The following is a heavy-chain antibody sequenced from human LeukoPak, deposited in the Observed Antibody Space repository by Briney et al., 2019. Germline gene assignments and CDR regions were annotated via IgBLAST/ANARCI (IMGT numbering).Heavy chain of an antibody. J-gene: IGHJ3*02. D-gene: IGHD1-26*01. V-gene: IGHV1-46*01. Sequence: ASVKVSCKASGYTFTNYYIHWVRQAPGQGLEWTGLIHPSGGSTSYAQKFQGRVTMTRDTSTSTVYMELSSLRSEDTAVYYCARVLVATLREPFDIWGQGTMVTVSS. CDR3: ARVLVATLREPFDI. CDR2: IHPSGGST. CDR1: GYTFTNYY.